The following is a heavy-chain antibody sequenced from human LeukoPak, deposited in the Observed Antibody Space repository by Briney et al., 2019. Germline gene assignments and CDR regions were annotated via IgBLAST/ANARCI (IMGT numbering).Heavy chain of an antibody. D-gene: IGHD3-22*01. CDR2: ISGSGGST. Sequence: GGSLRLSCAASGFTFSSYAMSWVRQAPGKGLEWVSAISGSGGSTYYADSVKGRFTISRDNSKNTLYLQMNSLRAEDTAVYYCASGDYYDSSGYYGNEYFQHWGQGTLVTVSS. CDR1: GFTFSSYA. J-gene: IGHJ1*01. CDR3: ASGDYYDSSGYYGNEYFQH. V-gene: IGHV3-23*01.